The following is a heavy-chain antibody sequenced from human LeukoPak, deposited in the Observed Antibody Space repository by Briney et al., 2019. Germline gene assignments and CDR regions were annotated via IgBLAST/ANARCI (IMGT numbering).Heavy chain of an antibody. CDR3: ARVRGGRSRYYYGMDV. V-gene: IGHV3-30-3*01. D-gene: IGHD3-16*01. J-gene: IGHJ6*02. CDR1: GFTFSNFA. Sequence: GGSLRLSCAASGFTFSNFAMHWVRQAPGKGLEWVAVISYDGDNEYYADSVKGQFTISRDNSKDRLYLQMNSLRPEDTAMYYCARVRGGRSRYYYGMDVWGRGTTVTVSS. CDR2: ISYDGDNE.